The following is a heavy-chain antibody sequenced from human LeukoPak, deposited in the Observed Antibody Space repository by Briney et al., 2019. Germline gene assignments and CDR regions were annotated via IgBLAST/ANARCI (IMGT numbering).Heavy chain of an antibody. V-gene: IGHV3-30*02. J-gene: IGHJ3*02. Sequence: GGSLRLSCAASGFTFSSYGMHWVRQAPGKGLEWVAVIWYDGSNKYYADSVKGRFTISRDNSKNALYLQMNSLRAEDTAVYYCAKGSILTGHDAFDIWGQGTMVTVSS. D-gene: IGHD3-9*01. CDR1: GFTFSSYG. CDR2: IWYDGSNK. CDR3: AKGSILTGHDAFDI.